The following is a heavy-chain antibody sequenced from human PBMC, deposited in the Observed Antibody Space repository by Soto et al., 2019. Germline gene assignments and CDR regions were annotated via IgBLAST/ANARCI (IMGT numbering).Heavy chain of an antibody. J-gene: IGHJ6*03. D-gene: IGHD6-19*01. CDR2: ISAFTGNT. V-gene: IGHV1-18*01. CDR1: GYSFTNYG. Sequence: QDPLVQSGAEVKKPGASVTVSCKASGYSFTNYGITWVRQAPGQGLEWLGWISAFTGNTHYAQKVRGRVTMTTDASTSTAYMELRSLRSDDTAVYYCARDRGVAPPVAGNTHYYYYMDVWGKGTTVTVSS. CDR3: ARDRGVAPPVAGNTHYYYYMDV.